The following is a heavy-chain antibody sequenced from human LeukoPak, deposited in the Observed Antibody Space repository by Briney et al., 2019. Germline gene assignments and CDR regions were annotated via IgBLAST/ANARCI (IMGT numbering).Heavy chain of an antibody. Sequence: GGSLRLSCAASGFTVSSNYMSWVRQVPGKGLEWVSVIYSGGSTYYADSVKGRFTISRDNSKNTLYLQMNSLRAEDTAVYYCASSGWTNDFDSWGQGTLVTVSS. V-gene: IGHV3-53*01. J-gene: IGHJ4*02. D-gene: IGHD6-19*01. CDR1: GFTVSSNY. CDR2: IYSGGST. CDR3: ASSGWTNDFDS.